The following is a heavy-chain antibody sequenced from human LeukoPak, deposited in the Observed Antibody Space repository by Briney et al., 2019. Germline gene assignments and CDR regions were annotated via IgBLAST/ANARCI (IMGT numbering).Heavy chain of an antibody. J-gene: IGHJ6*02. V-gene: IGHV1-69*04. CDR3: ARSLLWFGERTLIYFYYYGMDV. Sequence: KASCKASVDTFSSYAISWLRQAPGQGLEWMGRIIPILCIANYAQKFQGRVTITADKSTSTAYMELSSLRSEDTAVYYCARSLLWFGERTLIYFYYYGMDVWGQGTTVTVSS. CDR1: VDTFSSYA. CDR2: IIPILCIA. D-gene: IGHD3-10*01.